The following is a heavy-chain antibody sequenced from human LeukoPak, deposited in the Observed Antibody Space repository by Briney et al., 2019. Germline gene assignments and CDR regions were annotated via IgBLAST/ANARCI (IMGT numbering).Heavy chain of an antibody. CDR1: GVSISSGSNY. J-gene: IGHJ4*02. V-gene: IGHV4-39*07. D-gene: IGHD3-10*01. Sequence: SSETLSLTCSVSGVSISSGSNYWGWIRQPPGKTLEWIGSIYSSGSTYYNSSLKSRVIILIDTSKNHFSLTLSSVTAADTAVYYCVRDGGKGSEFWGQGTLVTVSS. CDR3: VRDGGKGSEF. CDR2: IYSSGST.